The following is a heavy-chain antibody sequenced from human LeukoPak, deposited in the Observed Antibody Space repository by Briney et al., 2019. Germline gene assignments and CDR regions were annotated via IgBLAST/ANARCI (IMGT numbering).Heavy chain of an antibody. CDR2: INPNSGGT. V-gene: IGHV1-2*02. J-gene: IGHJ4*02. D-gene: IGHD3-10*01. Sequence: RASVKVSCKASGYTFTGYYMHWVRQAPGQGLEWMGWINPNSGGTNYAQKFQGRVTMTRDTSISTAYMELSRLRSDDTAVYYCATRDPYGSGSYYGYWGQGTLVTVSS. CDR3: ATRDPYGSGSYYGY. CDR1: GYTFTGYY.